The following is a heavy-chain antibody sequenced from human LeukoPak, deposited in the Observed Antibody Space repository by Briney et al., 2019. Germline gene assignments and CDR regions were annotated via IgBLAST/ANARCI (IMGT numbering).Heavy chain of an antibody. Sequence: GGSLRLSCVASGLPIADFAMHWVRQAPGKGLEWVSLISGDGVSTFYADSVKGRFSISRDNSKNTLYLQMNSLRAEDTAVYYCAKHLVDGYSYFDYWGQGTLVTVSS. V-gene: IGHV3-43*02. J-gene: IGHJ4*02. D-gene: IGHD5-24*01. CDR2: ISGDGVST. CDR1: GLPIADFA. CDR3: AKHLVDGYSYFDY.